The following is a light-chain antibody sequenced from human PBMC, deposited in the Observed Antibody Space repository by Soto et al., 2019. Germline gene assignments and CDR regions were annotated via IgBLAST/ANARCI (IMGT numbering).Light chain of an antibody. CDR1: QSVSSN. CDR3: QQENNWPPMA. Sequence: EIVMTQSPATLSVSPGERATLSCRASQSVSSNLAWYQQKPGQAPRLLIYGASTRATGIPARFSGSGSGTEFTLSISGLQSEDFAVYYCQQENNWPPMAFGQGTKVEIK. CDR2: GAS. V-gene: IGKV3-15*01. J-gene: IGKJ1*01.